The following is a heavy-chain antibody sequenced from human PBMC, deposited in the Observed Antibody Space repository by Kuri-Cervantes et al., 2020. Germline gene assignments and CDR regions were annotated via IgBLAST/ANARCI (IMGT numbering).Heavy chain of an antibody. CDR3: ARDRGYCSSTSCPYYYYYYMDV. CDR1: GFTFTSSA. Sequence: SVKVSCKASGFTFTSSAVQWVRQARGQRLEWIGWIVVGSGNTNYAQKFQERVTITRDMSTSTAYMELSSLRSEDTAVYYCARDRGYCSSTSCPYYYYYYMDVWGKGTTVTVSS. V-gene: IGHV1-58*01. CDR2: IVVGSGNT. D-gene: IGHD2-2*01. J-gene: IGHJ6*03.